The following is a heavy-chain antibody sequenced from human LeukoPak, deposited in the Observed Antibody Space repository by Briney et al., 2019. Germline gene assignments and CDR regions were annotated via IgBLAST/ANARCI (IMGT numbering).Heavy chain of an antibody. Sequence: GGSLRLSCAASGFIFSDYNMHWVRQAPGKGLEWVPYITHSGRAISYADSVKGRFTISRDNARNSLYLQMNSLRDDDTAVYFCARPPSGAYDYWGQGTLVTVSS. CDR2: ITHSGRAI. CDR3: ARPPSGAYDY. CDR1: GFIFSDYN. V-gene: IGHV3-48*02. J-gene: IGHJ4*02. D-gene: IGHD1-26*01.